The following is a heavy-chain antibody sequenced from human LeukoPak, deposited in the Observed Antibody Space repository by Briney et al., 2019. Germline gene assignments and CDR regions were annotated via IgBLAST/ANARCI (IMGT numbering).Heavy chain of an antibody. V-gene: IGHV3-74*01. CDR1: GFTFSTYW. Sequence: PGGSLRLSCAASGFTFSTYWMQWVRQAPGKGLVWVSHINTDGSGTTYADSVKGRFTISRDNAKNTLSLQMNSLRADDTAVFYCARVGGGYSIDFWGQGTLVTVSS. J-gene: IGHJ4*02. CDR2: INTDGSGT. CDR3: ARVGGGYSIDF. D-gene: IGHD2-15*01.